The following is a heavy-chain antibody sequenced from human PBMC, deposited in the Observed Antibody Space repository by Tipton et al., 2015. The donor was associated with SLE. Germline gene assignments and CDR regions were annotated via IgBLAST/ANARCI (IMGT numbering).Heavy chain of an antibody. CDR2: INHSGST. V-gene: IGHV4-34*01. Sequence: LRLSCAVYGGSFSGYYWSWIRQPPGKGLEWIGEINHSGSTHYNPSLKSRLIISVDTWKNQLSLKLNSVTAADTTMYYCARNRGSGQQAAFEIWGQGTMVTVSS. CDR3: ARNRGSGQQAAFEI. J-gene: IGHJ3*02. D-gene: IGHD2-15*01. CDR1: GGSFSGYY.